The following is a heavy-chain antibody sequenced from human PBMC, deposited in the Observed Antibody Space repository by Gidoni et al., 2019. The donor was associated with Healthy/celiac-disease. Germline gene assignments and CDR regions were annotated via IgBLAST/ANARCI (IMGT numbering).Heavy chain of an antibody. CDR3: ARASRSGYCSGGSCYEAPGY. J-gene: IGHJ4*02. D-gene: IGHD2-15*01. CDR1: GYTFTSYD. V-gene: IGHV1-46*03. CDR2: INPSGGST. Sequence: QVQLVQSGAEVKKPGASVKVSCKASGYTFTSYDMHWVRQAPGQGLEWMGIINPSGGSTSYAQKFQGRVTMTRDTSTSTVYMELSSLRSEDTAVYYCARASRSGYCSGGSCYEAPGYWGQGTLVTVSS.